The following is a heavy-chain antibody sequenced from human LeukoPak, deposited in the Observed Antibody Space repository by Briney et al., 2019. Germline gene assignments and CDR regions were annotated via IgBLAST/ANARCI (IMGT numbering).Heavy chain of an antibody. CDR1: GLTFSIHW. CDR3: VGGDY. J-gene: IGHJ4*02. CDR2: KNQDGSDK. V-gene: IGHV3-7*01. Sequence: GRSLRLSCAASGLTFSIHWMNRVRQAPGKGLECGDNKNQDGSDKYYVHSVKGQFTISRDNTKTSLYLQMNSLRAEDTAVYYCVGGDYWGQGTLVTVSS.